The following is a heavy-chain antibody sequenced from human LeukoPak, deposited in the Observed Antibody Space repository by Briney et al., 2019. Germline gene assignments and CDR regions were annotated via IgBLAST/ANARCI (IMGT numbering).Heavy chain of an antibody. CDR3: ARGGKDKDCSSMTCPFFDY. CDR2: INQVGAEK. CDR1: GFTFSSSW. J-gene: IGHJ4*02. D-gene: IGHD2-2*01. Sequence: PGGSLRLSCAASGFTFSSSWMSWVRQAPGKGLEWVANINQVGAEKYYADSVKGRFTISTDTATNSLYLQMNSLRAEDTAVYYCARGGKDKDCSSMTCPFFDYWGQGTLVTVSS. V-gene: IGHV3-7*01.